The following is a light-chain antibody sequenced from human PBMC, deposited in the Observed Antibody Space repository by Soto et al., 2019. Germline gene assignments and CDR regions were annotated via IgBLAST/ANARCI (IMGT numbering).Light chain of an antibody. J-gene: IGKJ5*01. CDR1: QSVSSSY. Sequence: EIVLTQSPGTLSLSPGERATLSCRASQSVSSSYLAWVQQKPGQAPRPLIYDASKRATGIPARFSGSGFGTDFTLTISSLEPEDFAVYYCQQRSNWPITFGQGTRLEIK. V-gene: IGKV3D-20*02. CDR2: DAS. CDR3: QQRSNWPIT.